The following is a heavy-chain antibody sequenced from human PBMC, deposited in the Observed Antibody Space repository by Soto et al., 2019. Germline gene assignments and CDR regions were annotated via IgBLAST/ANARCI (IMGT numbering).Heavy chain of an antibody. CDR2: MLNDGTTT. V-gene: IGHV3-74*01. Sequence: EVQLVESGGGLVQPGGSLRLSCTASGFTFSSQWLHWVRQAPGRGLMWISRMLNDGTTTNYADSVKGRFTVTRDNAKKTMSLQMNNLRAEDTAVYYCATWRGGYTYGLDHWGQGTPVTVSS. D-gene: IGHD5-18*01. CDR1: GFTFSSQW. J-gene: IGHJ4*02. CDR3: ATWRGGYTYGLDH.